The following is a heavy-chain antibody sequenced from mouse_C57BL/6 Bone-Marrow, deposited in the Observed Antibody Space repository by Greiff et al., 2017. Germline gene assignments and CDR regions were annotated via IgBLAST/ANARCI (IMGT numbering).Heavy chain of an antibody. Sequence: ESGAELVRPGASVTLSCKASGYTFTDYEMHWVKQTPVHGLEWIGAIDPETGGTAYNQKFKGKAILTADKSSSTAYMELRSLTSEDSAVYYCTRPGSSFYYFDYWGQGTTLTVSS. CDR2: IDPETGGT. CDR3: TRPGSSFYYFDY. V-gene: IGHV1-15*01. D-gene: IGHD1-1*01. CDR1: GYTFTDYE. J-gene: IGHJ2*01.